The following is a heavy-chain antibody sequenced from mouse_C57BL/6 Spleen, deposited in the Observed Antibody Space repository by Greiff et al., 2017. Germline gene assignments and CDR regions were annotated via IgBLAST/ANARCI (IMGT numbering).Heavy chain of an antibody. CDR3: ARWGDYDDPPFAY. J-gene: IGHJ3*01. CDR2: INPGSGGT. CDR1: GYAFTNYL. V-gene: IGHV1-54*01. D-gene: IGHD2-4*01. Sequence: VQLQQSGAELVRPGTSVKVSCKASGYAFTNYLIEWVKQRPGQGLEWIGVINPGSGGTNYNEKFKGKATLTADKSSSTAYMQLSSLTSEDSAVYFCARWGDYDDPPFAYWGQGTLVTVSA.